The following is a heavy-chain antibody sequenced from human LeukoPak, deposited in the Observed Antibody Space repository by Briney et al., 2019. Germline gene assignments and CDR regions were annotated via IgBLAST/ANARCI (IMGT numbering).Heavy chain of an antibody. CDR2: IKTDGRST. D-gene: IGHD5-18*01. CDR1: GFTFSDYW. CDR3: ARDYSYGSLDY. V-gene: IGHV3-74*01. J-gene: IGHJ4*02. Sequence: PGGSLRLSCAASGFTFSDYWMHWVRQAPGKGLVWVSRIKTDGRSTNYADSVKGRFTISRDNAKNTLYLQMSSLRVEDTAVYYCARDYSYGSLDYRGQGTLVTVSS.